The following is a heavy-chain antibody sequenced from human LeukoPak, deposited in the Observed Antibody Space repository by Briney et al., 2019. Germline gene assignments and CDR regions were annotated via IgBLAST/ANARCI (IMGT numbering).Heavy chain of an antibody. Sequence: PGGSLRLSCAASGFTFSSYSMTWVRQAPGKGLEWVSSISSSSSYIYYADSVKGRFTISRDNAKNSLYLQMNSLRAEDTAVYYCARDLWGYYDRSEGDYWGQGTLVTVSS. CDR2: ISSSSSYI. J-gene: IGHJ4*02. V-gene: IGHV3-21*01. D-gene: IGHD3-22*01. CDR1: GFTFSSYS. CDR3: ARDLWGYYDRSEGDY.